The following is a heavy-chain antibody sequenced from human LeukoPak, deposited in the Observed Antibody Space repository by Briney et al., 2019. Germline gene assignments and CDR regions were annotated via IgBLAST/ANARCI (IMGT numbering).Heavy chain of an antibody. J-gene: IGHJ4*02. Sequence: PSETLSLTCTVSGVSISSNSYYWGWIRQPPGKGLEWIGSIYDSGSTYYNPSLKSRVTISVDTSKNQFSLKLRSVTAADTAVYYCARIAVAEDYYFDYWGQGTLVTVSS. D-gene: IGHD6-19*01. CDR3: ARIAVAEDYYFDY. V-gene: IGHV4-39*01. CDR1: GVSISSNSYY. CDR2: IYDSGST.